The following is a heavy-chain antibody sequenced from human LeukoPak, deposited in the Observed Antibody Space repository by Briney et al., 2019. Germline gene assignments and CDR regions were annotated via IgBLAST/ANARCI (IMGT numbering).Heavy chain of an antibody. D-gene: IGHD6-6*01. J-gene: IGHJ4*02. V-gene: IGHV3-30*04. CDR1: GFTFSDYP. CDR3: ASAPSSSSLNFDS. Sequence: GGSLRLSCVASGFTFSDYPMHWVRRAPAKGLEWVTIISDGGSQKYYADSVKGRFTISRDDSKNTVYLQMNSLRPEDTGLYYCASAPSSSSLNFDSWGQGTLVTVSS. CDR2: ISDGGSQK.